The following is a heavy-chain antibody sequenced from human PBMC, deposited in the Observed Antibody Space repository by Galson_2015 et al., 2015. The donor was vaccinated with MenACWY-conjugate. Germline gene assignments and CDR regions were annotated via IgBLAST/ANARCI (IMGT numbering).Heavy chain of an antibody. CDR1: GGSFTTYT. V-gene: IGHV1-69*08. D-gene: IGHD3-10*01. CDR3: ARFGGTNYFDY. J-gene: IGHJ4*02. CDR2: VIPALGTA. Sequence: SVKVSCKASGGSFTTYTISWVRQAPGQGLEWMGRVIPALGTANYAQEFQGRVTMTTETSTSTVYMELRSLRFDDTAVYFCARFGGTNYFDYWGQGTPVSVSS.